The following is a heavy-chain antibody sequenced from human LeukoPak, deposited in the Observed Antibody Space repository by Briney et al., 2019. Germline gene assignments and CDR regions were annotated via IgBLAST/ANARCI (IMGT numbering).Heavy chain of an antibody. CDR3: ARGEPHNWNTTPYGPDY. Sequence: GASVKVSCKASGGTFSSYAISWVRQAPGQGLEWMGGIIPIFGTANYAQKFQGRVTITADESTSTAYMELSSLRSEDTAVYYCARGEPHNWNTTPYGPDYWGQGTLVTVSS. CDR2: IIPIFGTA. J-gene: IGHJ4*02. CDR1: GGTFSSYA. D-gene: IGHD1/OR15-1a*01. V-gene: IGHV1-69*13.